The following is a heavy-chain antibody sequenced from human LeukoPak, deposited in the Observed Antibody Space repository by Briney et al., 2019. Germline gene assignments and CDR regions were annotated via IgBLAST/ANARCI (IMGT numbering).Heavy chain of an antibody. CDR1: GFTSSNAW. V-gene: IGHV3-15*01. D-gene: IGHD4-23*01. CDR2: IKSKTDGGTK. Sequence: GVTLTLSCAASGFTSSNAWMSWVRQAQGQGLEWVIRIKSKTDGGTKDYAAPVKSSITISRDDSKNTLKLQMNRLNTEVTAVYYCSRGGSGGYWGQGTLVTVSS. J-gene: IGHJ4*02. CDR3: SRGGSGGY.